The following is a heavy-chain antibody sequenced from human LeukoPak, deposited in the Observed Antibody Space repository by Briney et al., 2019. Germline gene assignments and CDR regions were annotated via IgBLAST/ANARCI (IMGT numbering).Heavy chain of an antibody. CDR3: ARGRGSSGYYDSSGSVGFDP. J-gene: IGHJ5*02. CDR2: IYHSGST. Sequence: PSETLSLTCAVSGGSISSGGYSWSWIRQPPGKGLEWIGYIYHSGSTYYNPSLKSRVTISVDRSKNQFSLKLSSVTAADTAVYYCARGRGSSGYYDSSGSVGFDPWGQGTLVTVSS. CDR1: GGSISSGGYS. D-gene: IGHD3-22*01. V-gene: IGHV4-30-2*01.